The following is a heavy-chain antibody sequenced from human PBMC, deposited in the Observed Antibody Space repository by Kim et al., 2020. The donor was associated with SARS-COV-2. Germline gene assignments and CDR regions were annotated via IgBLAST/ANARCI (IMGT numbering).Heavy chain of an antibody. CDR1: GFTFSSYA. D-gene: IGHD3-16*02. CDR3: ARDPYDYVWGSHRYSV. CDR2: ISYDGSNK. J-gene: IGHJ6*02. Sequence: GGSLRLSCAASGFTFSSYAMHWVRQAPGKGLEWVAVISYDGSNKYYADSVKGRFTISRDNSKNTLYLQMNSLRAEDTAVYYCARDPYDYVWGSHRYSVWGQGTTVTVSS. V-gene: IGHV3-30*04.